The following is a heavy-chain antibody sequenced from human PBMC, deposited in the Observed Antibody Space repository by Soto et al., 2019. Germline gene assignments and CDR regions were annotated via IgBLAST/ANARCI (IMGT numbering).Heavy chain of an antibody. J-gene: IGHJ5*02. V-gene: IGHV1-18*01. CDR1: GYTFTNYG. CDR2: INVYHGNT. Sequence: QVQLVQSGGEVKKPGASVKVSCKASGYTFTNYGISWVRQAPGQGLEWMGWINVYHGNTKYAQKVQGRVTMTTDTTTRTAYMDLRSMRSDDTAVYYCARGLGSGSYYNQYTWFDPWGQGTLVTVSS. D-gene: IGHD3-10*01. CDR3: ARGLGSGSYYNQYTWFDP.